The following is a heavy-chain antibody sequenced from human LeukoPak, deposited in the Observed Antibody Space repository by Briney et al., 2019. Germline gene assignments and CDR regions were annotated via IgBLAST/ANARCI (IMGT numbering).Heavy chain of an antibody. CDR3: AKPYCSSTNCYHLGNYYYYYMDV. CDR2: ISGSGGST. Sequence: PGGSLRLSCAASGFTFSSYAMSWVRQVPGKGLEWVSAISGSGGSTYYADSVKGRFTISRDNSKTTLYLQMNSLRAEDTALYYCAKPYCSSTNCYHLGNYYYYYMDVWGKGTTVTVSS. V-gene: IGHV3-23*01. D-gene: IGHD2-2*01. CDR1: GFTFSSYA. J-gene: IGHJ6*03.